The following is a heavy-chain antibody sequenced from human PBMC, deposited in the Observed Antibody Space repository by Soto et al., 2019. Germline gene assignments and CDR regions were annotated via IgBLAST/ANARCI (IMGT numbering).Heavy chain of an antibody. CDR3: ASKAHHYDWSRSYYYYYGMDV. V-gene: IGHV1-69*13. J-gene: IGHJ6*02. CDR1: GGTFSSYA. D-gene: IGHD3-9*01. CDR2: IIPIFGTA. Sequence: ASVKVSCKASGGTFSSYAISWVRQAPGQGLEWMGGIIPIFGTANYAQKFQGRVTITADESTSTAYMELSSLRSEDTAVYYCASKAHHYDWSRSYYYYYGMDVWGQGTTVTVSS.